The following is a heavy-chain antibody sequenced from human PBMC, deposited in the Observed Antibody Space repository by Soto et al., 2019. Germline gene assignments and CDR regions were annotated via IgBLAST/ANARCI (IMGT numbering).Heavy chain of an antibody. J-gene: IGHJ4*02. V-gene: IGHV4-39*02. CDR2: IPYSGTT. D-gene: IGHD5-18*01. CDR1: GGSISSTNDY. CDR3: ARRPGRGYSYCSYDY. Sequence: QLQLQESGPGLVKPSETLSLTCTVSGGSISSTNDYWGWIRQPPGKGLEWIGSIPYSGTTNYNPSLKSRVAIPVDTSKNHFSLKRGSVTAADTAVYFCARRPGRGYSYCSYDYWGQGTLVTVSS.